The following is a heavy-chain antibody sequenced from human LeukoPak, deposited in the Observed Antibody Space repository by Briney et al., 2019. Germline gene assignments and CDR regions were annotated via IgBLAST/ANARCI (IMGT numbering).Heavy chain of an antibody. CDR3: ATADCSGGSCYRAGYYYYGMDV. CDR1: GGSISSYY. Sequence: SETLSLTCTVSGGSISSYYWSWIRQPPGKGLEWIGYIYYSGSTNYNPSLKSRVTISVDTSKNQFSLKLSSVTAADTAVYYCATADCSGGSCYRAGYYYYGMDVWGQGTTVTVSS. V-gene: IGHV4-59*08. CDR2: IYYSGST. J-gene: IGHJ6*02. D-gene: IGHD2-15*01.